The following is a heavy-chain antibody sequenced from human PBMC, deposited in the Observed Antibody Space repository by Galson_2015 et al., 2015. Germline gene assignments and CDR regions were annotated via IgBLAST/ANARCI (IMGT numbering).Heavy chain of an antibody. CDR2: INPSAGIT. CDR1: GYTFTSYH. D-gene: IGHD3-3*02. J-gene: IGHJ5*02. V-gene: IGHV1-46*01. Sequence: SVKVSCKASGYTFTSYHMHWVRQAPGQGLEWMGIINPSAGITTYAQKLQGRLTMTRDTSTSTVYMELTSLTSEDTAVYFCARDPTAIRPIFGVLIYNWFDPWGQGTLVTVSS. CDR3: ARDPTAIRPIFGVLIYNWFDP.